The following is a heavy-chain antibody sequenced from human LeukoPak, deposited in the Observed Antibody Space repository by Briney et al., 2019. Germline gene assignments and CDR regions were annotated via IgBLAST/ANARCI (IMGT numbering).Heavy chain of an antibody. CDR1: GFTFSSYG. J-gene: IGHJ4*02. CDR3: AKEDRPVPNGYFDY. D-gene: IGHD1-14*01. Sequence: PGGSLRLSCAASGFTFSSYGMSWVRQAPGKGLEWVSVISGSGGTTHYADSVKGRFTISRDFSKNTLYLQMNSLRAEDTAVYYCAKEDRPVPNGYFDYWGQGTLLTVSS. V-gene: IGHV3-23*01. CDR2: ISGSGGTT.